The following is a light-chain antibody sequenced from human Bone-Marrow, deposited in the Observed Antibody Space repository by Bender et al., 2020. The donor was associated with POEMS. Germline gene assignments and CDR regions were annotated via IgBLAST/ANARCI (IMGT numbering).Light chain of an antibody. CDR1: TSDV. V-gene: IGLV2-11*01. J-gene: IGLJ1*01. CDR2: DVT. Sequence: QSALTQPRSVSGSPGQSVTISCSGTTSDVVSWYQQHPGKAPKLLIYDVTKWPSGVPDRFSGSKSGNTASLTISGLQAEDEADYYCTSYSSSSIAYVFGTGTKVTVL. CDR3: TSYSSSSIAYV.